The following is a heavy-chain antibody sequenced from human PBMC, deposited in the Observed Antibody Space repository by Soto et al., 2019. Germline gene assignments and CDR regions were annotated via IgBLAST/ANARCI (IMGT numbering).Heavy chain of an antibody. Sequence: QVQLQQWGAGLLKPSETLSLTCAVYGGSFSGYYWTWIRQPPGTGLEWIGEINHSGSTNYNPSLKTRVTISVDTSKKQFSLKLTSVTAAYTAVYYCARDKIPGLFDYWGQGTLVTVSS. V-gene: IGHV4-34*01. CDR3: ARDKIPGLFDY. CDR2: INHSGST. CDR1: GGSFSGYY. J-gene: IGHJ4*02. D-gene: IGHD2-21*01.